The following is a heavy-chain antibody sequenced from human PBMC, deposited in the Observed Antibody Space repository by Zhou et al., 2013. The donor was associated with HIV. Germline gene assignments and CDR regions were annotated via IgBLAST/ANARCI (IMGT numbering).Heavy chain of an antibody. CDR1: GDTLRGYS. CDR3: AATYMTSSGTILFDS. D-gene: IGHD2-21*01. V-gene: IGHV1-69*05. Sequence: QVHLVQSGAEVKKPGSSVKVSCKASGDTLRGYSVTWVRQAPGQGLEWIGGIIPITGTANYVQNLQGRVTVTTDDSTGTAYMDLASLTSEDTGIYYCAATYMTSSGTILFDSWGQGTLVTVSS. J-gene: IGHJ4*02. CDR2: IIPITGTA.